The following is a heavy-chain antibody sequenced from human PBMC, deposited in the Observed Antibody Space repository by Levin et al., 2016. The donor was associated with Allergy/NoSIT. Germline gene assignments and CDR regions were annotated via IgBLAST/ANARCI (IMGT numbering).Heavy chain of an antibody. J-gene: IGHJ4*02. V-gene: IGHV4-59*01. CDR2: VYYSGST. Sequence: SETLSLTCTVSGGSISSYYWSWIRQSPGKGLEWIGYVYYSGSTNYNPSLKSRVTISVDTSKNQFSLKLSSVTAADTAVYYCARDRTGVYVGEFDYWGQGTLVTVSS. CDR1: GGSISSYY. CDR3: ARDRTGVYVGEFDY. D-gene: IGHD2-8*02.